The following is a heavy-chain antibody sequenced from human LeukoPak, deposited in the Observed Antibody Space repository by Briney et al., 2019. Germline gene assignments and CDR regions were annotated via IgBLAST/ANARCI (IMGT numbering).Heavy chain of an antibody. V-gene: IGHV4-34*01. CDR1: GGSFSVYY. CDR2: INHSGRS. D-gene: IGHD3-10*01. CDR3: ASLTTTLRVRGVIPARDYGMDI. J-gene: IGHJ6*02. Sequence: PSETLSHTCAEHGGSFSVYYSSSIRQPPGKGREWIGEINHSGRSNYNPALKSLVTTSVDTSRNQFSLKLSSVTAADTAVYYCASLTTTLRVRGVIPARDYGMDIWGQGTTVTVSS.